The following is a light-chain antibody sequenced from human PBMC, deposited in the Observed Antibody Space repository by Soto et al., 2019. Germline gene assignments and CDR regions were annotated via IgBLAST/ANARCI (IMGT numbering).Light chain of an antibody. CDR3: QQYGSIPWT. J-gene: IGKJ1*01. CDR2: DAS. CDR1: ESVVSNY. V-gene: IGKV3-20*01. Sequence: EIVLTQSPGTLSLSPGERATLSCRATESVVSNYLAWYQLKPGQAPRLLIYDASSRATGIPDRFSGSGSGTDFTLTISRLEPEDSAVYYCQQYGSIPWTFGQGTKVDIK.